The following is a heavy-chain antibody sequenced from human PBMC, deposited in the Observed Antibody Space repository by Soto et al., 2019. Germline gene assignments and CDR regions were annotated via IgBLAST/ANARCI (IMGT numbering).Heavy chain of an antibody. V-gene: IGHV3-33*01. J-gene: IGHJ4*02. CDR2: IWYDGSNK. D-gene: IGHD3-3*01. CDR1: GFTFSSYG. Sequence: QVQLVESGGGVVQPGRSLRLSCAASGFTFSSYGMHWVRQAPGKGLEWVAVIWYDGSNKYYADSVKGRFTISRDNSKNTLYLHMNSLRAEDTAVYYCARDGIFGVPDDYWGQGTLVTVSS. CDR3: ARDGIFGVPDDY.